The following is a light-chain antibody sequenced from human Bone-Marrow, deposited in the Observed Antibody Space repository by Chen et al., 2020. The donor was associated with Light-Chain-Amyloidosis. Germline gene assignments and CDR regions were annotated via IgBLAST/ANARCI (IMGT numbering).Light chain of an antibody. Sequence: EIVLTQSPATLSLSPGERATLSCRASQSVATFLAWYQHKPGQAPRLLIYDASSRATGIPDRFSGSGSGTDFTLTMSSLEPEDFAVYYCQQRSNWPLLTFGPGTKVDIK. V-gene: IGKV3-11*01. J-gene: IGKJ3*01. CDR3: QQRSNWPLLT. CDR1: QSVATF. CDR2: DAS.